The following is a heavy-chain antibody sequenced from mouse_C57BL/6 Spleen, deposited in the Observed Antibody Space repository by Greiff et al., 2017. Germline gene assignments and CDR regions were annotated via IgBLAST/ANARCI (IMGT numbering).Heavy chain of an antibody. Sequence: QVQLQQPGAELVRPGSSVKLSCKASGYTFTSYWMDWVKQRPGQGLEWIGNIYPSDSETHYNQKFKDKATLTVDKSSSTAYMQLSSLTSEDSAVYYCARSRLLGYFDVWGTGTTVTVSS. CDR2: IYPSDSET. J-gene: IGHJ1*03. CDR3: ARSRLLGYFDV. D-gene: IGHD2-3*01. V-gene: IGHV1-61*01. CDR1: GYTFTSYW.